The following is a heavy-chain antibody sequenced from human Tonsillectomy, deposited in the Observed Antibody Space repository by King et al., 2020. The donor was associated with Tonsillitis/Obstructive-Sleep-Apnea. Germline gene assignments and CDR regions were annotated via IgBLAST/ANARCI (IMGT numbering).Heavy chain of an antibody. J-gene: IGHJ5*02. V-gene: IGHV4-34*01. CDR3: ARPLTTIAVAGNWFDP. Sequence: VQLQQWGAGLLKPSETLSLTCAVYGGSFTDYYWTWIRQPPGKGLEWIGEINHSGSTNYNPSLKSRVTISVDSSKNKFSLKLSSVTAADTAVYYCARPLTTIAVAGNWFDPWGQGTLVTVSS. CDR2: INHSGST. D-gene: IGHD6-19*01. CDR1: GGSFTDYY.